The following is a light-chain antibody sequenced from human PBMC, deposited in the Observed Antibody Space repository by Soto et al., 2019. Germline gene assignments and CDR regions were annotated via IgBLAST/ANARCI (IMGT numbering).Light chain of an antibody. CDR3: QQYYSTPLT. CDR2: WAS. J-gene: IGKJ4*01. V-gene: IGKV4-1*01. Sequence: IVMTQSPDSLAVSLGERDTLNCKSSQSVLYSSNNKNYLAWYQQKPGQPPKLLIYWASTRESGVPARFSGSGSGTDFTLTISSLQAEDVAVYYCQQYYSTPLTFGGGTKVDIK. CDR1: QSVLYSSNNKNY.